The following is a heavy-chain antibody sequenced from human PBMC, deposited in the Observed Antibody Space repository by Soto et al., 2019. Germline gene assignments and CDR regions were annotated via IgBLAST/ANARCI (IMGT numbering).Heavy chain of an antibody. CDR1: GGSISSYY. D-gene: IGHD2-21*02. CDR3: ASSVYCGGDCPDY. CDR2: INHSGST. V-gene: IGHV4-34*01. Sequence: SETLSLTCTVSGGSISSYYWSWIRQPPGKGLEWIGEINHSGSTNYNPSLKSRVTISVDTSKNQFSLKLSSVTAADTAVYYCASSVYCGGDCPDYWGQGTLVTVSS. J-gene: IGHJ4*02.